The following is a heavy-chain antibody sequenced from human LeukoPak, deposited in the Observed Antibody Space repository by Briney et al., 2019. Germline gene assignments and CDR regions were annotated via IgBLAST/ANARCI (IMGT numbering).Heavy chain of an antibody. J-gene: IGHJ2*01. CDR3: AKDRGSGHWYFDL. D-gene: IGHD3-10*01. CDR2: ISWNSGSI. V-gene: IGHV3-9*03. Sequence: TGGSLRLSCAASGFTFDDYAMHWVRQAPGKGLEWVSGISWNSGSIGYADSVKGRFTISRDNAKNSLYLQMNSLRAEDMALYYCAKDRGSGHWYFDLWAVAPWSLSPQ. CDR1: GFTFDDYA.